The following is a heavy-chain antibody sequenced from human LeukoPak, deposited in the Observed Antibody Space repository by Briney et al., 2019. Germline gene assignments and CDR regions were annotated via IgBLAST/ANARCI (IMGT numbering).Heavy chain of an antibody. CDR2: ISGSGGNT. V-gene: IGHV3-23*01. Sequence: GGSLRLSCAASGFTFSTYAMTWVRQAPGKGRAWVSAISGSGGNTYYADSVKGRFTISTDNSKNALYLQMDRLRVEDTAVYYCAAWGGNLPGVARIDSWGQGTLVTVSS. CDR3: AAWGGNLPGVARIDS. D-gene: IGHD3-3*01. J-gene: IGHJ4*02. CDR1: GFTFSTYA.